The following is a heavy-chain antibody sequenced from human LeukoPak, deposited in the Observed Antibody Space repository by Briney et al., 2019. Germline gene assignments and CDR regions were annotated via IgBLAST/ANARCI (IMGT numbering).Heavy chain of an antibody. J-gene: IGHJ6*03. Sequence: GESLKISCKGSGYSFTSYWIGWVRQMPGKGLEWMGIIYPGDSDTRYSPSFQGQVTISADKSISTAYLQWSSLKASDTAMYYCARRRSDIVVVPAAMMDYYYYYYMDVWGKGTTVTVSS. CDR3: ARRRSDIVVVPAAMMDYYYYYYMDV. CDR1: GYSFTSYW. V-gene: IGHV5-51*01. D-gene: IGHD2-2*01. CDR2: IYPGDSDT.